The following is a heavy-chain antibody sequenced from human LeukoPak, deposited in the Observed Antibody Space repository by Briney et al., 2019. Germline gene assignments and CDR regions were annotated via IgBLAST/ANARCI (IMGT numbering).Heavy chain of an antibody. CDR2: IWSDGSNK. J-gene: IGHJ4*02. CDR1: GFTFSSYG. CDR3: AKDQLSYYDFWSGYCPFDY. Sequence: GGSLRLSCAASGFTFSSYGMHWVRQAPGKGLEWVAVIWSDGSNKYYADSVKGRFTISRDNSKNTLYLQMNSLRAEDTAVYYCAKDQLSYYDFWSGYCPFDYWGQGTLVTVSS. D-gene: IGHD3-3*01. V-gene: IGHV3-33*06.